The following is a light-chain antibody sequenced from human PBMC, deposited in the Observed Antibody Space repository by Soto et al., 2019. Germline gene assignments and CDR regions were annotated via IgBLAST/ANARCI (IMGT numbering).Light chain of an antibody. V-gene: IGKV1-5*01. Sequence: DIQITQSPSTLSAYVGDRVTITCRASQSLNNDLAWYQQKPGKAPNLLIYDASTLERGVPSRFSGTGSGTEFTLTISSLQPEDFATYYCQQRHSYPITFGQGTLLEI. CDR2: DAS. CDR3: QQRHSYPIT. CDR1: QSLNND. J-gene: IGKJ5*01.